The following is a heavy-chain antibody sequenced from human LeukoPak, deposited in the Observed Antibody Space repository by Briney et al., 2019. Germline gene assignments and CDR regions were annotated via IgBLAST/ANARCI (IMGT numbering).Heavy chain of an antibody. CDR1: XGSFSGYY. V-gene: IGHV4-34*01. Sequence: SETXSLXXXVYXGSFSGYYWSWLRQPPGKGLEWVGEINHSGSTNYNPSLKSRVTISVYTSKNHISQKLSSVTAAGTAVHYCAIENYYGSGSYYPYYYYGMDVWGQGTTVTVSS. J-gene: IGHJ6*02. D-gene: IGHD3-10*01. CDR2: INHSGST. CDR3: AIENYYGSGSYYPYYYYGMDV.